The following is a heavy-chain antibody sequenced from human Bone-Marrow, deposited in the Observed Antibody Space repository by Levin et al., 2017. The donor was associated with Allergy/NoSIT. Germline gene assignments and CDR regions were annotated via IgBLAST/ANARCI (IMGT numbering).Heavy chain of an antibody. D-gene: IGHD6-13*01. CDR1: GFTLTHFT. J-gene: IGHJ4*02. V-gene: IGHV3-23*01. CDR3: AKVLASGTIDIHFAY. CDR2: IRNSGDST. Sequence: PGGSLRLSCEASGFTLTHFTMSWVRQAPGKGLEWVSAIRNSGDSTDYADSVKGRFTISRDTSKNTLYLQMNSLRAEDTAIYYCAKVLASGTIDIHFAYWGQGSRVTVSA.